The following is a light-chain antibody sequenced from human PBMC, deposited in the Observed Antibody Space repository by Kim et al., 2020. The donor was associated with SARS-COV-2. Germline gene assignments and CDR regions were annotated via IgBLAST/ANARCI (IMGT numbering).Light chain of an antibody. CDR2: QDS. Sequence: SYELTQPPSVSVSPGHTASITCSGDKLGDKYACWYQQKPGQSPVLVIYQDSKRPSGIPERFSGSNSGNTATLTISGTQAMDEADYYCQAWDSSYVVFGGG. CDR3: QAWDSSYVV. V-gene: IGLV3-1*01. CDR1: KLGDKY. J-gene: IGLJ2*01.